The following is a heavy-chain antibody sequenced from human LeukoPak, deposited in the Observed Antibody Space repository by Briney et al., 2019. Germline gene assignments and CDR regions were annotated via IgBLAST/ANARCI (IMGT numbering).Heavy chain of an antibody. V-gene: IGHV3-7*03. CDR2: MKEDGSEK. Sequence: GGSLRLSCVVSGLTFSKNWMSWVRQAPGKGLEWVANMKEDGSEKYYVDSVKGRFTISRDNPRNSLYLQMNSLRAEDTALYYCARASDYGGNLGSAFDIWGQGTMVTVSS. D-gene: IGHD4-23*01. J-gene: IGHJ3*02. CDR1: GLTFSKNW. CDR3: ARASDYGGNLGSAFDI.